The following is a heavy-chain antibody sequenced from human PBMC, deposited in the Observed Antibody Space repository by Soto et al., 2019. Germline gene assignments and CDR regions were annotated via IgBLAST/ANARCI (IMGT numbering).Heavy chain of an antibody. J-gene: IGHJ4*02. CDR3: ARPRRLGATFHPSDY. CDR1: GYSFTSYW. D-gene: IGHD1-26*01. Sequence: GESLKISCKGSGYSFTSYWIGWVRQMPGKGLEWMGIIYPGDSDTRYSPSFQGQVTISADKSISTAYLQWSSLKASDTAMYYCARPRRLGATFHPSDYWGQGTLVTVSS. V-gene: IGHV5-51*01. CDR2: IYPGDSDT.